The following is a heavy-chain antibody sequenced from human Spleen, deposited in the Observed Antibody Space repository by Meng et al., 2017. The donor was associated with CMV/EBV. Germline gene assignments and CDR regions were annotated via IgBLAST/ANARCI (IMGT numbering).Heavy chain of an antibody. CDR1: GYTFTGYY. CDR3: ARPWRDGYKFDAFDI. Sequence: ASVNVSCKASGYTFTGYYMHWVRLAPGQGLEWMGWMNPNNGGTNYAQKFQGRVTMTRDTSISTAYMELSSLRSDDTAVYYCARPWRDGYKFDAFDIWGQGTMVTVSS. CDR2: MNPNNGGT. V-gene: IGHV1-2*02. J-gene: IGHJ3*02. D-gene: IGHD5-24*01.